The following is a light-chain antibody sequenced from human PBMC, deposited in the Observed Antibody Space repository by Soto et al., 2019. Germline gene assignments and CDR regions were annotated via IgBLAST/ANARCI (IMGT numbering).Light chain of an antibody. V-gene: IGKV1D-13*01. Sequence: AIQVTQSPSSLSASVVDSVTITCLTSQGIRSALGWYQQKPGKAPKLLIYAASTLQSGVPSRFSGSGSGTEFTLTISSLQSEDFAVYYCQKYNNWPRTCGQGTKGDIK. CDR3: QKYNNWPRT. CDR1: QGIRSA. J-gene: IGKJ1*01. CDR2: AAS.